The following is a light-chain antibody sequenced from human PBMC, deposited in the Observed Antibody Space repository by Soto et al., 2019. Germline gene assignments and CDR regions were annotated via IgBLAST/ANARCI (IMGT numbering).Light chain of an antibody. Sequence: IVLTQSPGTLSLSPGERATLSCSASQTVNNVFLAWFQQKPGQSPRLLTYNIFTRATGVPDRISASGSGTDFTLTISRLEPEDSAVYYCQLYGDSPTFGGGTKVDIK. CDR2: NIF. J-gene: IGKJ4*01. CDR3: QLYGDSPT. CDR1: QTVNNVF. V-gene: IGKV3-20*01.